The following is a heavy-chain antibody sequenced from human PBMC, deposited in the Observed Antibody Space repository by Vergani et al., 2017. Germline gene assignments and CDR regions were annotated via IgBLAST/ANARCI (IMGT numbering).Heavy chain of an antibody. V-gene: IGHV1-2*02. J-gene: IGHJ6*03. CDR3: ARVDTQVPANSHFYYMDV. Sequence: QVQLVQSGAEVKKPGASVKVSCKASGYTFTGYYMHWVRQAPGQGLEWMGWINPNSGGTNYAQKFQGRVTMTRDTSISTAYMELSRLTSDDTAVYYCARVDTQVPANSHFYYMDVWGKGTTVVVSS. D-gene: IGHD5-18*01. CDR1: GYTFTGYY. CDR2: INPNSGGT.